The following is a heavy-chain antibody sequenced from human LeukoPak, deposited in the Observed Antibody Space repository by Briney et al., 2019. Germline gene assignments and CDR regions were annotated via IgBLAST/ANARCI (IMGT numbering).Heavy chain of an antibody. J-gene: IGHJ6*03. CDR2: ISSSGSTI. D-gene: IGHD3-3*01. CDR1: GFTFSDYY. V-gene: IGHV3-11*04. Sequence: GGSLRLSCAASGFTFSDYYMSWIRQAPGKGLEWVSYISSSGSTIYYADSVKGRFTISRDNAKNSLYLQMNSLRAEDTAVYYCARDNRLRFFTPYYYYYMDVWGKGTTVTVSS. CDR3: ARDNRLRFFTPYYYYYMDV.